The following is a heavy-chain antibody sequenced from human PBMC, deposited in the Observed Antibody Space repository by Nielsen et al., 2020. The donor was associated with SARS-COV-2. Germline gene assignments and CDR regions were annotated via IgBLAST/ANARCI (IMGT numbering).Heavy chain of an antibody. J-gene: IGHJ2*01. CDR2: ISWNSGSI. CDR1: GFTFDDYA. CDR3: AEDMGPVIWYFDL. D-gene: IGHD3-10*01. Sequence: GGSLRLSCAASGFTFDDYAIHWVRQAPGKGPEWVSGISWNSGSIGYADSVKGRFTISRDNAKNSLYLQMNSLRAEDTALYYCAEDMGPVIWYFDLWGRGTLVTVSS. V-gene: IGHV3-9*01.